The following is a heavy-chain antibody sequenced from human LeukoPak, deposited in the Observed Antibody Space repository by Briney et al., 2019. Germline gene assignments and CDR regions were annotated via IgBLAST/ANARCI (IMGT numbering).Heavy chain of an antibody. J-gene: IGHJ6*03. D-gene: IGHD4-17*01. CDR3: ARSHDYGDLYYYYMDV. V-gene: IGHV1-24*01. CDR1: GYTLTELS. CDR2: FDPEDGET. Sequence: ASVKVSCKVSGYTLTELSMHWVRQAPGKGLEWMGGFDPEDGETIYAQKFQGRVTITADESTSTAYMELSSLRSEDTAVYYCARSHDYGDLYYYYMDVWGKGTTVTVSS.